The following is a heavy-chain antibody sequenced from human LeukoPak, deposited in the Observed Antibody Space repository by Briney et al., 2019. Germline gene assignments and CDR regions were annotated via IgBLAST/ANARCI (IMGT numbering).Heavy chain of an antibody. D-gene: IGHD3-10*01. V-gene: IGHV4-38-2*02. CDR3: AREGSTSGTNWFDP. CDR2: IYHSGST. Sequence: PSETLSLTCAVSDYSITSDYYWGWIRQPPGTGLEWIGSIYHSGSTYYNPSLKSRVTISVDTSKNQFSLKLTSVTAADTAVYYCAREGSTSGTNWFDPWGQGTLVTVSS. CDR1: DYSITSDYY. J-gene: IGHJ5*02.